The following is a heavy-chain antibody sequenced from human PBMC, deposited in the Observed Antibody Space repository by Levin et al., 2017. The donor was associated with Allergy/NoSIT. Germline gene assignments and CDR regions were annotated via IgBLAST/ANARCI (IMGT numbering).Heavy chain of an antibody. J-gene: IGHJ4*02. D-gene: IGHD2-21*02. CDR2: ITPKSGGT. CDR1: GYTFTDYY. CDR3: ARGNTNRCDGDCFVIGPY. Sequence: GESLKISCKASGYTFTDYYTHWVRQAPGQGLEWMGWITPKSGGTNYAQRFQGRVTMTRDTSITTVYMELSRLTSDDTAVYYCARGNTNRCDGDCFVIGPYWGQGTLITVPS. V-gene: IGHV1-2*02.